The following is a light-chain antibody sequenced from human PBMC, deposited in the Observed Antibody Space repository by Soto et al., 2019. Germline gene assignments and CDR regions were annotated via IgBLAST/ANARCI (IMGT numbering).Light chain of an antibody. V-gene: IGKV3-20*01. CDR3: QQYSASPRT. J-gene: IGKJ1*01. CDR2: SAS. Sequence: EIVLTQSPGTLSLSPGERATLSCRASQSVSSSYLVWHQQKPGQAPRLLIHSASSRATGIPDRFSASGTGTDFTLTISRLEPEDFAVYYCQQYSASPRTFGQGTKVDIK. CDR1: QSVSSSY.